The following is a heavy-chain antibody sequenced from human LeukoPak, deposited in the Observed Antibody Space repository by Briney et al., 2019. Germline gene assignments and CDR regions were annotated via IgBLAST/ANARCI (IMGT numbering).Heavy chain of an antibody. V-gene: IGHV3-74*01. D-gene: IGHD1-26*01. CDR3: AGVGATGLAY. Sequence: GGSLRLSCAASGFTFSTYWMHWVRQAPGKGLVWVSRIHSDGGSTSYADSVMGRFAISRDNAKNSLYLQMNSLRAEDTAVYYCAGVGATGLAYWGQGTLVTVSS. CDR2: IHSDGGST. J-gene: IGHJ4*02. CDR1: GFTFSTYW.